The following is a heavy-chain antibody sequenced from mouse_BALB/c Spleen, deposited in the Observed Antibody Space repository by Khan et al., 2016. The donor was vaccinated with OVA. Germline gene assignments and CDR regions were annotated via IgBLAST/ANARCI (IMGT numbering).Heavy chain of an antibody. CDR1: GYSITSAYA. J-gene: IGHJ3*01. Sequence: VQLKESGPGLVKPSQSLSLTCTVTGYSITSAYAWNWIRQFPGNKLEWMGSISYSGTTSYTPSLKSRVSITRDTSKNQFFLQLNSVTTEDTATYFCARGRADWGQGTLVTGSA. V-gene: IGHV3-2*02. CDR3: ARGRAD. CDR2: ISYSGTT. D-gene: IGHD3-3*01.